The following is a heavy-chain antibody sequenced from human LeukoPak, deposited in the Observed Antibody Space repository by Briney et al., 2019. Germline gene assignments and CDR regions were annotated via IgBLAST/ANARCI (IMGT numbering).Heavy chain of an antibody. CDR3: ARHRTAANTCFDY. Sequence: SETLSLTCTVSGGSTSSYYWSWIRQPPGRGLEWIGYIYYSGSTYYNPSLKSRVTISVDTSKNQFSLRLSSVTASDTAVYYCARHRTAANTCFDY. V-gene: IGHV4-59*08. CDR2: IYYSGST. CDR1: GGSTSSYY. J-gene: IGHJ4*01. D-gene: IGHD6-13*01.